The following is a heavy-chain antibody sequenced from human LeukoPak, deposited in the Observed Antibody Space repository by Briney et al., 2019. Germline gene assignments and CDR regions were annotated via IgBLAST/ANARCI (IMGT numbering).Heavy chain of an antibody. V-gene: IGHV4-38-2*02. D-gene: IGHD3-9*01. J-gene: IGHJ4*02. Sequence: PSETLSLTCTVSGYSISSGYCWGWIRQPPGKGLEWIGSIYHSGSTYYNPSLKSRVTISVDTSKNQFSLKLSSVTAADTAVYYCAGGHYYDILTGYYTFDYWGQGTLVTVSS. CDR1: GYSISSGYC. CDR3: AGGHYYDILTGYYTFDY. CDR2: IYHSGST.